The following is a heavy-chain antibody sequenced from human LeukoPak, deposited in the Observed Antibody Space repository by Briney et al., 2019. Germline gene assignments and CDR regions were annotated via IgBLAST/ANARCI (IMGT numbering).Heavy chain of an antibody. D-gene: IGHD2-2*01. CDR1: GFTFDDYA. Sequence: GGSLRLSCAASGFTFDDYAMHWVRQAPGKGLEWVSGINWNGGSTGYADSVKGRFTISRDNAKNSLYLQMNSLRAEDTALYYCARADRFRDSTHSYYMDVWGKGTTVTVSS. CDR3: ARADRFRDSTHSYYMDV. J-gene: IGHJ6*03. CDR2: INWNGGST. V-gene: IGHV3-20*04.